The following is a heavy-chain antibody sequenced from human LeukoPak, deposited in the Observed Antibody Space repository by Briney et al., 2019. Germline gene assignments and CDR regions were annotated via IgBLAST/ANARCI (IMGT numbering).Heavy chain of an antibody. D-gene: IGHD3-16*02. CDR1: GYTFTSYP. J-gene: IGHJ3*02. V-gene: IGHV7-4-1*02. CDR2: TNTNTGNP. Sequence: ASVKVSCKASGYTFTSYPMNWVRQAPGQGLEWMGWTNTNTGNPTYAQGFTGWFVFSLDTSVSTAYLQISSLKAEDTAVYYCARLRDYVWGSYRRDAFDIWGQGTMVTVSS. CDR3: ARLRDYVWGSYRRDAFDI.